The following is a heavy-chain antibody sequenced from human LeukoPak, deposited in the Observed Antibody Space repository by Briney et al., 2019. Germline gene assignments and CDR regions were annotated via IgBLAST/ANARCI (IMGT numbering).Heavy chain of an antibody. V-gene: IGHV4-4*07. D-gene: IGHD6-19*01. Sequence: SETLSLTCTVSGVSISSYYWCWIRQPAGKGLEWIGRIYTSGSTNYNPSLKSRVTMSVDTSKNQFSLKLGSVTAADTAVYYCARAGVAVAGPFDYWGQGTLVTVSS. CDR2: IYTSGST. J-gene: IGHJ4*02. CDR3: ARAGVAVAGPFDY. CDR1: GVSISSYY.